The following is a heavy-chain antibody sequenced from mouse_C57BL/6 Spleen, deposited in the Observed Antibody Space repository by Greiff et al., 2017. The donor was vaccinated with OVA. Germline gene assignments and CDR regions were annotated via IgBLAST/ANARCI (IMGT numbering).Heavy chain of an antibody. Sequence: QVQLQQSGAELVKPGASVKMSCKASGYTFTSYWITWVKQRPGQGLEWIGDIYPGSGSTNYNEKFKSKATLTVDTSSSTAYMQLSSLTSEDSAVYYCARHSYDPYYAMDYWGQGTSVTVSS. D-gene: IGHD2-12*01. CDR3: ARHSYDPYYAMDY. CDR1: GYTFTSYW. CDR2: IYPGSGST. J-gene: IGHJ4*01. V-gene: IGHV1-55*01.